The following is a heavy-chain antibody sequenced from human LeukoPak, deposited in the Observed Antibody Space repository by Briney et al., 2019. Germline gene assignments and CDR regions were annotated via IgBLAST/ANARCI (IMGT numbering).Heavy chain of an antibody. CDR3: ARRSSGWFDP. Sequence: SETLSLTCTVSGGSISSGDYYWSWIRQPPGKGLEWIGYIYYSGSTYYNPSLKSRLTISRDTSKNQFSLKLTSVTAADTAVYFCARRSSGWFDPWGQGTLVTVSS. V-gene: IGHV4-30-4*01. J-gene: IGHJ5*02. CDR1: GGSISSGDYY. D-gene: IGHD3-10*01. CDR2: IYYSGST.